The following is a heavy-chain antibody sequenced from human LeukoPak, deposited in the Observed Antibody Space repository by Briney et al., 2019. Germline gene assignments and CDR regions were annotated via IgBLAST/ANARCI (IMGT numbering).Heavy chain of an antibody. V-gene: IGHV1-69*05. D-gene: IGHD4-23*01. J-gene: IGHJ4*02. Sequence: LVASVKVSCKASGGTFSSYAISWVRQAPGQGLEWMGGIIPIFGTANYAQKFQGRVTITTDESTSTAYMELSSLRSEDTAVYYCATKAQFTVVTPEGYFDYWGQGTLVTVSS. CDR2: IIPIFGTA. CDR1: GGTFSSYA. CDR3: ATKAQFTVVTPEGYFDY.